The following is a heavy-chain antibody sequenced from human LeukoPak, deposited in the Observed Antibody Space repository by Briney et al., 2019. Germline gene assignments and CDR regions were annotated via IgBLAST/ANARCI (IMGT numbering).Heavy chain of an antibody. CDR2: ISWNSGSI. J-gene: IGHJ4*02. CDR1: GFTFSSYA. Sequence: GGSLRFSCAASGFTFSSYAMSWVRQAPGKGLEWVSGISWNSGSIGYADSVKGRFTISRDNAKNSLYLQMNSLRAEDTALYYCAKDFTSSSLHSGVDYWGQGTLVTVSS. CDR3: AKDFTSSSLHSGVDY. D-gene: IGHD6-13*01. V-gene: IGHV3-9*01.